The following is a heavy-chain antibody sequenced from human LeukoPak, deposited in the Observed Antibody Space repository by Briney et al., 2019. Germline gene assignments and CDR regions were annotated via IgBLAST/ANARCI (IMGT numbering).Heavy chain of an antibody. CDR2: HIGRDAHT. Sequence: GGSLRLSCAASGFTFSSYAMSWVRQALGKGLEWVSTHIGRDAHTYYEDSVKRLVTISRDNSKNTLYLQLSSLRAEDTAVYHCAKGSYYYDSADYFDYWGQGTLVSVSS. CDR3: AKGSYYYDSADYFDY. V-gene: IGHV3-23*01. J-gene: IGHJ4*02. CDR1: GFTFSSYA. D-gene: IGHD3-22*01.